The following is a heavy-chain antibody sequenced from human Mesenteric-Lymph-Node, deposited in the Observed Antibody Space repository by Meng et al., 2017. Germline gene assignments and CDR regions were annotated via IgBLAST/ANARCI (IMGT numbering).Heavy chain of an antibody. CDR1: GFTFSSYE. CDR3: ARESWGMVREVSYIGPQQNYYYYGMDV. J-gene: IGHJ6*02. Sequence: GESLKISCAASGFTFSSYEMNWVRQAPGKGLEWVSYISSSGSTIYYADSVKGRFTISRDNAKNSLYLQMNSLRAEDTAVYYCARESWGMVREVSYIGPQQNYYYYGMDVWGQGTTVTVSS. V-gene: IGHV3-48*03. D-gene: IGHD3-10*01. CDR2: ISSSGSTI.